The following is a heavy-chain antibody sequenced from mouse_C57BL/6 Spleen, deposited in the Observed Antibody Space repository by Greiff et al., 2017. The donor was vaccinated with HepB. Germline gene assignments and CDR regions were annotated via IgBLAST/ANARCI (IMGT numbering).Heavy chain of an antibody. J-gene: IGHJ3*01. CDR2: ISDGGSYT. D-gene: IGHD3-2*02. CDR1: GFTFSSYA. CDR3: AREETAQATWFAY. V-gene: IGHV5-4*01. Sequence: DVHLVESGGGLVKPGGPLKLSCAASGFTFSSYAMSWVRQTPEKRLEWVATISDGGSYTYYPDNVKGRFTISRDNAKNNLYLQMSHLKSEDTAMYYCAREETAQATWFAYWGQGTLVTVSA.